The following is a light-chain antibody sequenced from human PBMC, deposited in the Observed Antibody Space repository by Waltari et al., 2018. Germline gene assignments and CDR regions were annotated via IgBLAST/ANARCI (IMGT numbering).Light chain of an antibody. CDR3: QHYVSLPVT. J-gene: IGKJ1*01. Sequence: IVSTQSPGTLSFSHGQRATLSCRASQSVSRALAWYQQNPGQAPRLLIYGASNRATGIPDRFSGSGSGTDFSLIISRLEPEDFAVYYCQHYVSLPVTFGQGTKVEIK. CDR2: GAS. V-gene: IGKV3-20*01. CDR1: QSVSRA.